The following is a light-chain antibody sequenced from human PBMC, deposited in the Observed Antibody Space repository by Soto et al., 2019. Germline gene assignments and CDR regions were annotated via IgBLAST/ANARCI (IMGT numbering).Light chain of an antibody. CDR3: SSYTSSSLGVV. CDR1: SSDVGGYNY. J-gene: IGLJ2*01. Sequence: QSALTQPASVSGSPGQSITISCTGTSSDVGGYNYVSWYQQHPGKAPKLMIYDVSNRPSGVSNRFSGSKSGNTASLTISGLQAEDEAEYYCSSYTSSSLGVVFGGGTKVTVL. CDR2: DVS. V-gene: IGLV2-14*01.